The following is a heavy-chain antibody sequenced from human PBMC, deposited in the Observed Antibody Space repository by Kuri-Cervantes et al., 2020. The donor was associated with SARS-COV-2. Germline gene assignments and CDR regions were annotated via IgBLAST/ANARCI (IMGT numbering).Heavy chain of an antibody. CDR1: GYTFTGYY. D-gene: IGHD5-18*01. Sequence: ASVKVSCKASGYTFTGYYMHWVRQAPGQGLEWMGWINPNSGGTNYAQKFQGRVTMTRDTSISTAYMELSRLRSDDTAVYYCVIVDTAMVGFGDYWGQGTLVTVSS. CDR3: VIVDTAMVGFGDY. J-gene: IGHJ4*02. CDR2: INPNSGGT. V-gene: IGHV1-2*02.